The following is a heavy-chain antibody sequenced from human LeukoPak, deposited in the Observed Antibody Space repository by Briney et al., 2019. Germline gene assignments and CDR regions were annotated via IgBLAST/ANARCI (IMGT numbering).Heavy chain of an antibody. CDR2: IYPGDSDT. CDR3: ARRAYYYDSSGSDLGAFDI. V-gene: IGHV5-51*01. J-gene: IGHJ3*02. CDR1: GYSFTSYW. Sequence: GESLKISCKGSGYSFTSYWIGWVRQMPGKGLGWMGIIYPGDSDTRYSPSFQGQVTISADKSISTAYLQWSSLKASDTAMYYCARRAYYYDSSGSDLGAFDIWGQGTMVTVSS. D-gene: IGHD3-22*01.